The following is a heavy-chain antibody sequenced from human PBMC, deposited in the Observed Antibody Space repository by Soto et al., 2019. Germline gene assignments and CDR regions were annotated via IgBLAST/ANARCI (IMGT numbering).Heavy chain of an antibody. Sequence: QEQLVQSGAEVKKPGASVKISCTASGDTFSKYYIHWVRQAPGHGLEWMGVINPGGGTTSSAQMFPGRLSMLRETSTRTVVLALYSLRFEHTALYYWAISSCPGSVTRVDHYWGQGPLVTVSS. D-gene: IGHD2-21*02. J-gene: IGHJ4*02. CDR2: INPGGGTT. V-gene: IGHV1-46*01. CDR3: AISSCPGSVTRVDHY. CDR1: GDTFSKYY.